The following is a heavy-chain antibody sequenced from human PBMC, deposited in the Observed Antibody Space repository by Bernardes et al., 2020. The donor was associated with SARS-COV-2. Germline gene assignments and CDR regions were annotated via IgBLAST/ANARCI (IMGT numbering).Heavy chain of an antibody. CDR3: AASTSRLKYYYYYMDV. CDR1: GYSVTRYW. V-gene: IGHV5-51*01. Sequence: GAYLKISCKGSGYSVTRYWSGWVRPIPGKGLEWMGIIYPGDSDTRYSPSFQGQVTISADKSISTAYLQWSSLKASDTAMYYCAASTSRLKYYYYYMDVWGKGTTVTVSS. J-gene: IGHJ6*03. D-gene: IGHD2-2*01. CDR2: IYPGDSDT.